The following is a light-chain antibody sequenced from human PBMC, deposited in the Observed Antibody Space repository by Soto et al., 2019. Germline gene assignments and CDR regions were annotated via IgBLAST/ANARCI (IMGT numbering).Light chain of an antibody. CDR3: QQYGSSPFT. CDR2: GAS. J-gene: IGKJ3*01. CDR1: QSVSGSC. Sequence: EIVLTQSPGTLSLSPGERATLSCRASQSVSGSCLAWYQQKPGQAPRLLTYGASSRATGIPDRFSGSGSGTDFTLTISRLEPEDFAVYDCQQYGSSPFTFGPGTKVDIK. V-gene: IGKV3-20*01.